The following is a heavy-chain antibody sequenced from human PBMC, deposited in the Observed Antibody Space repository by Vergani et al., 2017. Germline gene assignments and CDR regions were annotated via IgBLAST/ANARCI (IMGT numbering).Heavy chain of an antibody. CDR2: IIPILGIA. CDR3: ARQGYCSSTSCYGDYYYGMDV. CDR1: GGTFSSYT. D-gene: IGHD2-2*01. J-gene: IGHJ6*02. Sequence: QVQLVQSGAEVKKPGSSLKVSCKAPGGTFSSYTISWVRQAPGQGLEWMGRIIPILGIANYAQKFQGRVTITADKSTSTAYMELSSLRSEDTAVYYCARQGYCSSTSCYGDYYYGMDVWGQGTTVTVSS. V-gene: IGHV1-69*02.